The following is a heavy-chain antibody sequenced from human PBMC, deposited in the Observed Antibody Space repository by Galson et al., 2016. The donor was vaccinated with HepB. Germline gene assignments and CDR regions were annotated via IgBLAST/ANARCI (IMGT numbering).Heavy chain of an antibody. CDR2: IYYSGTT. D-gene: IGHD6-19*01. CDR3: ARQDRAGLVNF. V-gene: IGHV4-39*01. Sequence: WVRQAPGKGLEWIESIYYSGTTHYNPSLQSRVSISVDTSKNQFSLRLTSVSAADTAMYSCARQDRAGLVNFWGQGTMVTVSS. J-gene: IGHJ3*01.